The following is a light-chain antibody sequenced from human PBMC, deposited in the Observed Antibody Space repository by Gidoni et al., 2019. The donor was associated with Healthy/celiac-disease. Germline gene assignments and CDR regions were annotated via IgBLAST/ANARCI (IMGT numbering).Light chain of an antibody. CDR3: QSADSSGTIGV. Sequence: SYELTQPHSVSVSPGQTARITCSGDALPKQYAYWYQQKPGQAPVLVIYKDSERPSGIPERFSGSSSGTTVTLTISGVQAEDEADYYCQSADSSGTIGVFGGGTKLTVL. CDR1: ALPKQY. CDR2: KDS. J-gene: IGLJ2*01. V-gene: IGLV3-25*03.